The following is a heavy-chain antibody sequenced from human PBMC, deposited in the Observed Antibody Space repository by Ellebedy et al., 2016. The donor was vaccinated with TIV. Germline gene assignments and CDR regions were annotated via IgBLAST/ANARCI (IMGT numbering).Heavy chain of an antibody. D-gene: IGHD5-18*01. CDR3: ARAGYNAGGRYFDY. Sequence: AASVKVSCKASGDTFRSYFVHWVRQAPGQGLEWMGVINPSGVTTSYAQKFQGRVVLTRDTSTSTVYMEMSSLRSDDTAVYYCARAGYNAGGRYFDYWGQGTLVTVSP. CDR2: INPSGVTT. V-gene: IGHV1-46*01. CDR1: GDTFRSYF. J-gene: IGHJ4*02.